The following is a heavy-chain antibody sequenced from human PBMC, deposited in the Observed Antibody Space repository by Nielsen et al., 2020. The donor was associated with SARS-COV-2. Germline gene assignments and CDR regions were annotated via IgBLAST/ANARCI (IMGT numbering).Heavy chain of an antibody. V-gene: IGHV3-11*06. D-gene: IGHD2-21*02. CDR3: ARAADPRYCGGDCYSWAGDY. J-gene: IGHJ4*02. Sequence: DSVKGRFTISRDNAKNSLYLQMDSLRVEDTAVYYCARAADPRYCGGDCYSWAGDYWGQGTLVTVSS.